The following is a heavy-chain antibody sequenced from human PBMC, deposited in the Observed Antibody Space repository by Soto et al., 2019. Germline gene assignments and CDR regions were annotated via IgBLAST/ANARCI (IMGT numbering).Heavy chain of an antibody. V-gene: IGHV1-3*01. Sequence: GASVKVSCKASGYTFTSYAMHWVRQAPGQRLEWMGWINAGNGNTKYSQKFQGRVTITRDTSASTAYMELSSLRSEDTAVYYCARYGWYGDSDAFDIWGQGTMVTVSS. CDR1: GYTFTSYA. CDR2: INAGNGNT. CDR3: ARYGWYGDSDAFDI. D-gene: IGHD4-17*01. J-gene: IGHJ3*02.